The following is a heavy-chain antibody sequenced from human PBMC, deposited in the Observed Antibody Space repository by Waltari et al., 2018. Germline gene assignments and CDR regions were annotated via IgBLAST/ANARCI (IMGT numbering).Heavy chain of an antibody. J-gene: IGHJ4*02. V-gene: IGHV1-2*02. CDR2: INPKRGGT. CDR3: ASEGDIAARRRHLDY. CDR1: GYTFTGYY. D-gene: IGHD6-6*01. Sequence: QVQLVQSGAEVKKPGASVKVSCKASGYTFTGYYMHWVRQAPGQGLEWMGVINPKRGGTNYAQKVQGRVTITADESTSTAYMELSSLRSEDTAVYYCASEGDIAARRRHLDYWGQGTLVTVSS.